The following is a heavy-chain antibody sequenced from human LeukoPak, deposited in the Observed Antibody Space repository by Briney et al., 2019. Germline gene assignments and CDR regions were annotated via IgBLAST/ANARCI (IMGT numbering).Heavy chain of an antibody. J-gene: IGHJ4*02. D-gene: IGHD5-18*01. CDR1: GGSFSGYY. CDR3: ARARGYSYGLTHHFDN. Sequence: SETLSLTCAVYGGSFSGYYWSWIRQPPGKGLEWIGEINHSGSTNYNPSLKSRVTISVDTSKNQFSLKLSSVSAADTAVYYYARARGYSYGLTHHFDNWGQGTLVTVSS. CDR2: INHSGST. V-gene: IGHV4-34*01.